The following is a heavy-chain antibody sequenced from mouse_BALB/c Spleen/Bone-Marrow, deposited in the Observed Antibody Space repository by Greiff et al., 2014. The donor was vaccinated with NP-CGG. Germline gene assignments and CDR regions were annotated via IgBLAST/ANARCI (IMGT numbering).Heavy chain of an antibody. CDR3: SREQSNCGYY. CDR1: GYTFTTYW. Sequence: QVQLQQPGAELARPGASVKLSCKTSGYTFTTYWMQWVKQRPGQGLEWIGAIYPGEGDTRYTQKFKGKATLTADKSSSTAYIQLNNLTSEDSAVYYCSREQSNCGYYWGQGTTLTVSS. V-gene: IGHV1-87*01. D-gene: IGHD1-1*02. J-gene: IGHJ2*01. CDR2: IYPGEGDT.